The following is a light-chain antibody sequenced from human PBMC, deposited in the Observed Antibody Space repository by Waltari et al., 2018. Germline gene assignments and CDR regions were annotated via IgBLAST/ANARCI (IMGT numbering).Light chain of an antibody. J-gene: IGLJ2*01. V-gene: IGLV3-1*01. CDR1: NLEDKY. Sequence: YELTQPPSVSVSPGQTASITCSGDNLEDKYVCWYQQKAGQSPVLVIHQDSRRPSGIPERFSGSSSGNTATLTISGTQAMDEADYYCQAWDSSTDVVFGGGTRLTVL. CDR2: QDS. CDR3: QAWDSSTDVV.